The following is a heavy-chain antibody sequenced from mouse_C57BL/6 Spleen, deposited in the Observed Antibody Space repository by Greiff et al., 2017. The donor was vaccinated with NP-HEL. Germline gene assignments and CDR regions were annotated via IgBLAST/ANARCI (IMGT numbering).Heavy chain of an antibody. D-gene: IGHD1-1*02. CDR3: ARWWDGAMDY. Sequence: EVKLVESEGGLVQPGSSMKLSCTASGFTFSDYYMAWVRQVPEKGLEWVANINYDGSSTYYLDSLKSRFIISRDNAKNILYLQMSSLKSEDTATYYCARWWDGAMDYWGQGTSVTVSS. CDR1: GFTFSDYY. J-gene: IGHJ4*01. CDR2: INYDGSST. V-gene: IGHV5-16*01.